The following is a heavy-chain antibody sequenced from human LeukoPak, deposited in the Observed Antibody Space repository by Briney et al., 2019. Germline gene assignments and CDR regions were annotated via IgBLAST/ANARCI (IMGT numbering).Heavy chain of an antibody. V-gene: IGHV5-51*01. CDR2: IYPGDSDT. Sequence: GESLKIFCKGSGYTFTSYWIGRVRQLPGKGLEWMGIIYPGDSDTRYSPSFQGQVTISADKSISTAYLQWSSLKALDTAMYCCARPAESSSPPFDYWGEGTLVSVSS. CDR1: GYTFTSYW. J-gene: IGHJ4*02. D-gene: IGHD6-6*01. CDR3: ARPAESSSPPFDY.